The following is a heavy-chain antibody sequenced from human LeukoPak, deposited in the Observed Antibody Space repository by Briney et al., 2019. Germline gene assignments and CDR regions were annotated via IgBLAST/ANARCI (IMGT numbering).Heavy chain of an antibody. CDR2: INPSGGST. D-gene: IGHD3-10*01. CDR1: GYTFTSYY. J-gene: IGHJ6*02. V-gene: IGHV1-46*01. CDR3: ARDEDGSLLWFGRGSYYYYGMDV. Sequence: ASVTVSCKASGYTFTSYYMHWVRQAPGQGLEWMGIINPSGGSTSYAQKFQGRVTMTRDTSTSTVYMELSSLRSEDTAVYYCARDEDGSLLWFGRGSYYYYGMDVWGQGTTVTVSS.